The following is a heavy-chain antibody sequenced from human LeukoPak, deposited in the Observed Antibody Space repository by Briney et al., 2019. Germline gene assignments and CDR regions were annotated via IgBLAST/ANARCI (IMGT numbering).Heavy chain of an antibody. V-gene: IGHV4-59*08. CDR2: MFYGGTT. J-gene: IGHJ4*02. CDR1: GDSLSRSS. CDR3: ARAWATDYFDY. Sequence: SETLSLTCTVSGDSLSRSSWSWIRQSPGGGLEWIGYMFYGGTTNHNPSLKGRVTMSMVTSKDQFSLSLGSVTAADTAVYYCARAWATDYFDYWGQGTLVTVSS.